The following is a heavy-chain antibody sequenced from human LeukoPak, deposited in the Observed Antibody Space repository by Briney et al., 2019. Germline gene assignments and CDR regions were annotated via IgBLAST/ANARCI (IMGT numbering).Heavy chain of an antibody. V-gene: IGHV1-2*02. CDR2: INPNSGGT. Sequence: GASVKVSCKASGYTFTGYYMHWVRRAPGQGLEWMGWINPNSGGTNYAQKFQGRVTMTRDTSISTAYMELSRLRSDDTAVYYCARERGIAVAGRLNYWGQGTLVTVSS. D-gene: IGHD6-19*01. J-gene: IGHJ4*02. CDR1: GYTFTGYY. CDR3: ARERGIAVAGRLNY.